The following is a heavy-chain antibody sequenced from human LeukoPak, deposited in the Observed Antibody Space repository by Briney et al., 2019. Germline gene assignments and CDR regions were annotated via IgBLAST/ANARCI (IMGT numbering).Heavy chain of an antibody. D-gene: IGHD2-15*01. CDR1: GYSFTNYW. Sequence: GESLKISCKGSGYSFTNYWIGWVRQMPGKGLEWMGIIYPGDSDTRYSPSFQGQVTISADKSISTAYLQWSSLKASDTAMYYCARRPGYCSGGSCYSTDWFDPWGQGTLVTVSS. J-gene: IGHJ5*02. CDR2: IYPGDSDT. V-gene: IGHV5-51*01. CDR3: ARRPGYCSGGSCYSTDWFDP.